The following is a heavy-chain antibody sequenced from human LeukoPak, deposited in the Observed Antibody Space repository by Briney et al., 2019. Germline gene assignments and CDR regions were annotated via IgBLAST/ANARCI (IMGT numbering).Heavy chain of an antibody. CDR3: ARRDRAAVAPVFDF. CDR1: GGSISSIGYH. J-gene: IGHJ4*02. V-gene: IGHV4-31*03. D-gene: IGHD6-25*01. CDR2: ISYSGSP. Sequence: SETLSLTCTVTGGSISSIGYHWSWIRQHPGQGLEWIGYISYSGSPYYNPSLKGRVTVSADLSKNRFSLNLNSVTAADTAVYYCARRDRAAVAPVFDFWGQGALVIVSS.